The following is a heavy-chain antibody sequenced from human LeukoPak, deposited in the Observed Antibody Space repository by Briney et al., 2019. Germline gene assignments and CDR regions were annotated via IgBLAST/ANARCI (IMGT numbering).Heavy chain of an antibody. D-gene: IGHD3-10*01. CDR3: AKGLGELLADWFDP. V-gene: IGHV3-9*01. Sequence: GGSLRLSCAASGFTFDDYAMHWVRQAPGKGLEWVSGISWNSGSIGYADSVKGRFTISRDNAKNSLYLQMNSLRAEDTALYYCAKGLGELLADWFDPWGQGTLVTVSS. CDR1: GFTFDDYA. J-gene: IGHJ5*02. CDR2: ISWNSGSI.